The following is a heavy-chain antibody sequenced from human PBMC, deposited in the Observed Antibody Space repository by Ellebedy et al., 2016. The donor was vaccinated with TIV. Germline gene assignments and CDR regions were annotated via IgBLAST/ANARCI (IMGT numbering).Heavy chain of an antibody. CDR3: ARFVGYGAGDAFDI. J-gene: IGHJ3*02. V-gene: IGHV5-51*01. CDR1: GYSFTNYW. Sequence: GESLKISCESSGYSFTNYWIVWVRQMPGKGLEWMGIIYPGDSHTRYSPSFEGHVTISADKSISTASLQWSSLKASDTAMYYCARFVGYGAGDAFDIWGQGTMVTVSS. D-gene: IGHD3-10*01. CDR2: IYPGDSHT.